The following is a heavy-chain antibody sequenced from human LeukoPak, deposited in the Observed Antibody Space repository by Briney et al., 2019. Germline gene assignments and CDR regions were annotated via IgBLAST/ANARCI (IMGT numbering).Heavy chain of an antibody. D-gene: IGHD2/OR15-2a*01. J-gene: IGHJ4*02. V-gene: IGHV3-30*18. CDR2: ISYDGSNE. CDR1: GFSFSSYG. Sequence: PGRSLRLSCAASGFSFSSYGMHWVRQAPGKGLEWVAVISYDGSNEYFADSVKGRFTVSRDNSKNTLYLQMNSLRPEDTAVCYCAKDLGVGAYLLFDYITSGLDSWGQGTLVTVSS. CDR3: AKDLGVGAYLLFDYITSGLDS.